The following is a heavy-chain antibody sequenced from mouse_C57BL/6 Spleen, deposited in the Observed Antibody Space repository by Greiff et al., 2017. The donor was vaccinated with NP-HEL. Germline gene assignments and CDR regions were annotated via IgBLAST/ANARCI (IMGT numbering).Heavy chain of an antibody. J-gene: IGHJ3*01. D-gene: IGHD1-1*01. Sequence: EVKLVESGGGLVKPGGSLKLSCAASGFTFSSYAMSWVRQTPEKRLEWVATISDGGSYTYYPDNVKGRFTISRDNATNNLYLQMSQLKSEDTAMYYCARDYDGSSSLAYWGQGTLVTVSA. CDR1: GFTFSSYA. CDR2: ISDGGSYT. CDR3: ARDYDGSSSLAY. V-gene: IGHV5-4*01.